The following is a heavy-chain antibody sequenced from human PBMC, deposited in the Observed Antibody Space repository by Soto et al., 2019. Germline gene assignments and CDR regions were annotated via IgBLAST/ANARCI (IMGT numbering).Heavy chain of an antibody. Sequence: ASVKVSCKASGYTFTSYYMHWVRQAPGQGLEWMGIINPSGGSTSYAQKFQGRGTMTRDTSTSTVYMELSSLRSGDTAVYYCARDLPTPGRLKTTIFVEMDVWGQGTTVTVSS. CDR3: ARDLPTPGRLKTTIFVEMDV. CDR2: INPSGGST. CDR1: GYTFTSYY. D-gene: IGHD3-3*01. J-gene: IGHJ6*02. V-gene: IGHV1-46*01.